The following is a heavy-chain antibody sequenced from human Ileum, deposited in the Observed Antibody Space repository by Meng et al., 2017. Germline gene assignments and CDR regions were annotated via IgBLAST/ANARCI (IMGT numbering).Heavy chain of an antibody. CDR3: ARGLPYYDSTDYYRLDY. CDR1: GFTFSSYA. CDR2: ISFDGSNK. J-gene: IGHJ4*02. Sequence: QVHLVESGGGVVQPGRSLRLSCAASGFTFSSYAVHWVRQAPGKGLEWVAVISFDGSNKYYIDSVKGRFTISRDNSKNTVFLQMGSLRAEDTAQYYCARGLPYYDSTDYYRLDYWGQGTLVTVSS. V-gene: IGHV3-30-3*01. D-gene: IGHD3-22*01.